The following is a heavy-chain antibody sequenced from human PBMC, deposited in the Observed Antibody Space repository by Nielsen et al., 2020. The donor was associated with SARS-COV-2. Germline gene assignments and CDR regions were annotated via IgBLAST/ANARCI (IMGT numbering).Heavy chain of an antibody. CDR1: GYTFTNYG. D-gene: IGHD6-19*01. J-gene: IGHJ4*02. CDR2: ISAYNGNT. CDR3: ARGEAIAVAGLFDC. V-gene: IGHV1-18*01. Sequence: ASVKVSCKASGYTFTNYGITWVRQAPGQGLEWMGWISAYNGNTNYAQKFQGRVTMTTDTSTSTYYMELRSLRSDDTAVYYCARGEAIAVAGLFDCWGQGTLVTVSS.